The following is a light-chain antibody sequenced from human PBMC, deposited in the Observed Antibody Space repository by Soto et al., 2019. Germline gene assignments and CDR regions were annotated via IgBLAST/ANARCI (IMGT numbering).Light chain of an antibody. V-gene: IGKV1-6*01. CDR1: QGIRNE. CDR3: LQDFNYPLT. J-gene: IGKJ1*01. CDR2: AAS. Sequence: AIQMTQSPSSLSASVGDRVTITCRTSQGIRNELSWYQQKPGKAPKLLIYAASNLQNVVPSRFSGSGSGTDFILTISSLQPEDSATYYCLQDFNYPLTFGQGTKVEIK.